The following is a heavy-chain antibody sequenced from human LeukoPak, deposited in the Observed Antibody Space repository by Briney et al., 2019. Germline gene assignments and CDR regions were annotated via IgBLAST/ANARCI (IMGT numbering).Heavy chain of an antibody. CDR2: IIPILGIA. CDR1: GGTFSSYA. V-gene: IGHV1-69*04. Sequence: ASVKVSCKASGGTFSSYAISWVRQAPGQGLEWMGRIIPILGIANYAQKFQGRVTITADKSTSTAYMELSSLRSEDTAVHYCAHGDDPAMPRAFDIWGQGTMVTVSS. D-gene: IGHD2-2*01. CDR3: AHGDDPAMPRAFDI. J-gene: IGHJ3*02.